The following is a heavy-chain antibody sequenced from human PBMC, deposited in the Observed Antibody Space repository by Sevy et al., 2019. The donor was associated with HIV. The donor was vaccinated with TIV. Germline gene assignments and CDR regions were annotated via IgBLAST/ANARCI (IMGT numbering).Heavy chain of an antibody. CDR1: GFTFSDHY. CDR2: TRNKADGYTT. D-gene: IGHD6-13*01. J-gene: IGHJ4*02. Sequence: GGSLRLSCVASGFTFSDHYMEWVRQAPGKGLEWVGRTRNKADGYTTEYAASVKGRFTISRDESKNPLYVQMNSQKAVDTAVYYCATHAGIAAAGRVFDYWGQGTLVTVSS. CDR3: ATHAGIAAAGRVFDY. V-gene: IGHV3-72*01.